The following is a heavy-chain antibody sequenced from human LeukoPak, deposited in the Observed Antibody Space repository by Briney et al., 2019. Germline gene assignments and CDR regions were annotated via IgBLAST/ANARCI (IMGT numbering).Heavy chain of an antibody. J-gene: IGHJ4*02. Sequence: ASVRVSCKASGYTFTSFGIIWVRQAPGQGLECMGWISAYNGNTNFAQKLQGGVTMTTDTSTNTAYMELRSLTSDDTAIYYCAREAGDYWGRGTLVTVSS. CDR3: AREAGDY. V-gene: IGHV1-18*01. CDR1: GYTFTSFG. CDR2: ISAYNGNT.